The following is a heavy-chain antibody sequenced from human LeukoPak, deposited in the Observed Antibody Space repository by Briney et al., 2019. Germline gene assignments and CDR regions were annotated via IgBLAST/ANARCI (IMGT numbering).Heavy chain of an antibody. CDR3: ARTGSYDSNGLDS. V-gene: IGHV4-59*08. CDR1: GGSISSYY. CDR2: IYYSGST. J-gene: IGHJ4*02. Sequence: SETLSLTCTVSGGSISSYYWTWIRQPQGKGLEWIGYIYYSGSTNYNPSLKSRVTMSVDTSKNHFSLNLSSVTAADTAVYYCARTGSYDSNGLDSWGQGTLVTVSS. D-gene: IGHD3-22*01.